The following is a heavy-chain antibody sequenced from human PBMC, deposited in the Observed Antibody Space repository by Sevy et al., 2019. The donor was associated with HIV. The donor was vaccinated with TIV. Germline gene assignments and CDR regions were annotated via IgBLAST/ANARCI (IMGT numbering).Heavy chain of an antibody. CDR1: GGSVSSGSYY. CDR2: IYYSGST. V-gene: IGHV4-61*01. D-gene: IGHD6-19*01. J-gene: IGHJ5*02. CDR3: AGDAGGAVAGTNWFDP. Sequence: SETLSLTCTVSGGSVSSGSYYWSWIRQPPGKGLEWIGYIYYSGSTNYNPSLKSRVTISVDTSKNQSSLKLSSVTAADTAVYYCAGDAGGAVAGTNWFDPWGQGTLVTVSS.